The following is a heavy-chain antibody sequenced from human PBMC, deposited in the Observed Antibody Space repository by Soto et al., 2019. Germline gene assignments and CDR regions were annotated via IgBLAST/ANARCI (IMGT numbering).Heavy chain of an antibody. Sequence: QVQLVQSGPEVKKPGASVKVACKASGYTFLKYGINWVRQAPGQGLEWMGGIQTDNDHASFAQKFEGRVTMTTDTSTRTVYMELRDLSSDDTAVYYCAIDLGSGYRFDYWGQGTPVTVSS. CDR1: GYTFLKYG. CDR3: AIDLGSGYRFDY. D-gene: IGHD3-9*01. CDR2: IQTDNDHA. J-gene: IGHJ4*02. V-gene: IGHV1-18*01.